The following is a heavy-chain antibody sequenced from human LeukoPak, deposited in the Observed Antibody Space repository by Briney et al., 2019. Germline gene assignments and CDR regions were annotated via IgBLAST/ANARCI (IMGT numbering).Heavy chain of an antibody. V-gene: IGHV1-69*04. J-gene: IGHJ4*02. Sequence: ASVKVSCKASGGTFSSYTISWVRQAPGQGLEWMGRIIPILGIANYAQKFQGRVTITADKSTSTAYMELSSLRSEDTAVYYCARDFRVNTAIYGYWGQGTLVTVSS. CDR1: GGTFSSYT. CDR2: IIPILGIA. D-gene: IGHD5-18*01. CDR3: ARDFRVNTAIYGY.